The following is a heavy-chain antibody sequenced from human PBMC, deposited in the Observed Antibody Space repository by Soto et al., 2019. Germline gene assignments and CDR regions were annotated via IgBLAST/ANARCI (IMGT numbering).Heavy chain of an antibody. CDR2: IYYSGST. CDR1: GGSISSGGYY. CDR3: AREGFRFGGRAYDY. D-gene: IGHD3-10*01. Sequence: LSLTCTVSGGSISSGGYYWSWIRQHPGKGLEWIGYIYYSGSTYYNPSLKSRVTISVDTSKNQFSLKLSSVTAADTAVYYCAREGFRFGGRAYDYWGQGTLVTVSS. J-gene: IGHJ4*02. V-gene: IGHV4-31*03.